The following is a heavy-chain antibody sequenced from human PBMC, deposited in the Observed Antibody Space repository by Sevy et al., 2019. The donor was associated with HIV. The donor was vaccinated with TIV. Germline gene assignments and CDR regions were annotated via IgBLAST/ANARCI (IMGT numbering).Heavy chain of an antibody. V-gene: IGHV3-66*01. J-gene: IGHJ4*02. CDR2: IHSDDTT. CDR3: ARGKSGYGYALNY. Sequence: GGSLRLSCAASGFTVNSNYMTWVRQAPGKGLEGVSVIHSDDTTYHADSVKDRFTISRDNFKNTLYLHMSSLRAEGSGFYYCARGKSGYGYALNYWGQGTLVTVSS. CDR1: GFTVNSNY. D-gene: IGHD5-18*01.